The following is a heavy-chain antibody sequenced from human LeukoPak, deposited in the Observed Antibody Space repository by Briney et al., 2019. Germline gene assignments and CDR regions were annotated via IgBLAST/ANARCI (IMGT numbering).Heavy chain of an antibody. J-gene: IGHJ4*02. CDR3: VRAALWFGEGPAFDS. D-gene: IGHD3-10*01. CDR2: IYGGGTK. V-gene: IGHV3-53*01. Sequence: GGSLRLSCAASGVTVSRNYMTWVRQAPGKGLKWVSIIYGGGTKDYADSVKGRFTISRDNSKNTLYLQMNNLRAEDTAIYYCVRAALWFGEGPAFDSWGQGTLVTVSS. CDR1: GVTVSRNY.